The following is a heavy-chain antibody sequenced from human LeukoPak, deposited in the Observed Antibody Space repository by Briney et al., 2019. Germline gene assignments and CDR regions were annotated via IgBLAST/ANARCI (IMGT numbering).Heavy chain of an antibody. D-gene: IGHD6-19*01. CDR2: INPNSGGT. CDR1: GYTFTGYY. CDR3: ARLGGSGWYYFDY. Sequence: AASVKVSCKASGYTFTGYYMHWVRQAPGQGLEWMGWINPNSGGTSYAQKFQGRVTMTRDTSISTAYMELSRLRSDDTAVYYCARLGGSGWYYFDYWGQGTLVTVSS. V-gene: IGHV1-2*02. J-gene: IGHJ4*02.